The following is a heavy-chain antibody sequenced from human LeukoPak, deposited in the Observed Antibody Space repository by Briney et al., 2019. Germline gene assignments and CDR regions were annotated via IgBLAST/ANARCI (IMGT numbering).Heavy chain of an antibody. D-gene: IGHD3-10*01. CDR3: ARVGFGELSSPYFDY. V-gene: IGHV4-34*01. J-gene: IGHJ4*02. CDR2: ISGST. Sequence: PSETLSLTCAVHGGSFSGYYWTWVRQPPGKGLEWIGYISGSTNYNPSLKSRVTMSVDTSKNHFSLRLSSVTAADTAIFYCARVGFGELSSPYFDYWGQGTLVTVSS. CDR1: GGSFSGYY.